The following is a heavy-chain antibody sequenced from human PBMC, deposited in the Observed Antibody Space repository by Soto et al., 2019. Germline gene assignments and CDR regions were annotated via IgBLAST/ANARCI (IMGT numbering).Heavy chain of an antibody. CDR1: GCTLSSYS. CDR2: ISSSGRTI. CDR3: ARNFFCGGDCYLYYYDY. V-gene: IGHV3-48*01. Sequence: DVQLVESGGGLAQPGGSLRLSCAASGCTLSSYSINWVRQAPGKGLEWISYISSSGRTIDYADSVKGRFSISRDNAKNSLFRQMNSLRADDTAVYYCARNFFCGGDCYLYYYDYWGQGTLVTVSS. J-gene: IGHJ4*02. D-gene: IGHD2-21*01.